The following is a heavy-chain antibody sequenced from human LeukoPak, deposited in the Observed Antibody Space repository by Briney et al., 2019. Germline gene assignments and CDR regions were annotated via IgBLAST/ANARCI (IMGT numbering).Heavy chain of an antibody. CDR2: INHSGST. CDR3: AREGTVRWFDP. Sequence: PSETLSLTCAVYGGSFSGYYWSWIRQPPGKGLEWIGEINHSGSTNYNPSLKSRVTISVDTSKNQFSLKLSSVTAADTAVYYCAREGTVRWFDPWGQGTLVIVSS. J-gene: IGHJ5*02. D-gene: IGHD1-14*01. V-gene: IGHV4-34*01. CDR1: GGSFSGYY.